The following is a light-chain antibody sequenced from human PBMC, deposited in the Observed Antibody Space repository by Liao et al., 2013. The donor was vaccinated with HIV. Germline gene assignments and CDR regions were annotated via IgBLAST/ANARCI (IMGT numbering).Light chain of an antibody. V-gene: IGLV3-25*03. J-gene: IGLJ3*02. CDR1: ALPNQY. CDR3: QSADSSGTCPV. CDR2: KDF. Sequence: SYELTQPPSMSVSPGQTARITCSGDALPNQYVYWYQQKPGQAPLLMIFKDFERPSGIPERFSGSSSGTTVTLTISGVQAEDEADYYCQSADSSGTCPVFGGGTKLTVL.